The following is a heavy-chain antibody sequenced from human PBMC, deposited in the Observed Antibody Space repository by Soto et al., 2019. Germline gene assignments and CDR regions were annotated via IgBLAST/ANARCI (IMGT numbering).Heavy chain of an antibody. CDR2: VNPIVSMS. D-gene: IGHD3-10*01. J-gene: IGHJ4*02. Sequence: SVKVCCEASGETLNFYFVDCVRQAPGLGLEWMGRVNPIVSMSNYAQKFQGRVTMTADKSTSTAYMELSSLRSEDTAIYYCASSYGSGYRAFDYWGQGALVTVSS. V-gene: IGHV1-69*02. CDR1: GETLNFYF. CDR3: ASSYGSGYRAFDY.